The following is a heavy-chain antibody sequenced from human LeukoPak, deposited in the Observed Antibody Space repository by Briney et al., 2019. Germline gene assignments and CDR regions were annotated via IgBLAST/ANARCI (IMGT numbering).Heavy chain of an antibody. CDR2: IIPIFGTA. CDR1: GGTFSSYA. D-gene: IGHD3-10*01. CDR3: ARASMVRGVIISWFDP. V-gene: IGHV1-69*13. Sequence: SVKVSCKASGGTFSSYAISWVRRAPGQGLEWMGGIIPIFGTANYAQKFQGRVTITADESTSTAYMELSSLRSEDTAVYYCARASMVRGVIISWFDPWGQGTLVTVSS. J-gene: IGHJ5*02.